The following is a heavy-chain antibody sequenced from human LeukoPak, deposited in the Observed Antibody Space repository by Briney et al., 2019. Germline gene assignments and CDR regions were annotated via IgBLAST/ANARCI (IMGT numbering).Heavy chain of an antibody. V-gene: IGHV3-48*01. Sequence: PGGSLRLSCAASGFTFSSYSMNWVRQAPGKGLEWVSHISSSSSTIYCADSVKGRFTISRDNAKNSLYLQMNSLRAEDTAVYYCARAGFTFSDYFGSFFDYWGQGTLVTVSS. J-gene: IGHJ4*02. CDR3: ARAGFTFSDYFGSFFDY. CDR1: GFTFSSYS. CDR2: ISSSSSTI. D-gene: IGHD3-10*01.